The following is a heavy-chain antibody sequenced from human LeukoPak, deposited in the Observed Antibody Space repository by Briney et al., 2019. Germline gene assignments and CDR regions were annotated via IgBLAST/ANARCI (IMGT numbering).Heavy chain of an antibody. CDR2: INHSGST. V-gene: IGHV4-34*01. CDR1: GGSFSGYY. J-gene: IGHJ4*02. D-gene: IGHD6-13*01. CDR3: ARGGRQLRRVLDY. Sequence: SETLSLTCAVYGGSFSGYYWSWIRQLPGKGLEWIGEINHSGSTNYNPSLKSRVTISVDTSKNQFSLKLSSVTAADTAVYYCARGGRQLRRVLDYWGQGTLVTVSS.